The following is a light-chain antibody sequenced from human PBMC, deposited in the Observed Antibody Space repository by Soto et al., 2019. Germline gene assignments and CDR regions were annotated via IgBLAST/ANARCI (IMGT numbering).Light chain of an antibody. Sequence: QSALTQPASVSGSPGQSITISCTGTSSDVGGYNYVSWYQQHPGKAPKLLIYDVSNRPSGASNSFSGSKSGNTASLTISGLQAEDEADYYCSSYTGSTTLHYVFGTGTKVTVI. V-gene: IGLV2-14*01. CDR2: DVS. CDR1: SSDVGGYNY. J-gene: IGLJ1*01. CDR3: SSYTGSTTLHYV.